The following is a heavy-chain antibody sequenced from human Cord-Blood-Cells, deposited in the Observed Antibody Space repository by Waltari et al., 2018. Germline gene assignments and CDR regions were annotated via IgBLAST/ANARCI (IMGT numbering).Heavy chain of an antibody. D-gene: IGHD6-6*01. V-gene: IGHV3-48*01. CDR1: GFTFSSYS. CDR2: ISSSRSTI. J-gene: IGHJ6*02. CDR3: ARLDLRGQLGGSYYYGMDV. Sequence: EVQLVESGGGLVQPGGSLRLSCAASGFTFSSYSMNWVRQAPGKGLEWVSYISSSRSTIYYADSVKGRFTISRDNAKNSLYLQMNSLRAEDTAVYYCARLDLRGQLGGSYYYGMDVWGQGTTVTVSS.